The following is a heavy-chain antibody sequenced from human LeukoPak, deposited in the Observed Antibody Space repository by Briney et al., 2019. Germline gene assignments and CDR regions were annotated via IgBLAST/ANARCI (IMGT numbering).Heavy chain of an antibody. D-gene: IGHD6-25*01. J-gene: IGHJ4*02. CDR1: GFTFSSYA. CDR3: VKGGRLQPDDY. V-gene: IGHV3-23*01. CDR2: ISASGDST. Sequence: GGSLRLSCAASGFTFSSYAMGWVRQAPAKGLEWVSTISASGDSTYYADSVKGRFTISRDNSKNTLYLQLNSLRAGDTAIYYCVKGGRLQPDDYWGQGTLVTVSS.